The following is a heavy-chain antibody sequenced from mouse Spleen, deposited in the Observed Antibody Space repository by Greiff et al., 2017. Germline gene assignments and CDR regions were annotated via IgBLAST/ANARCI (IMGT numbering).Heavy chain of an antibody. Sequence: QVQLQQSGPELVKPGASVKISCKASGYAFSSSWMNWVKQRPGKGLEWIGRIYPGDGDTNYNGKFKGKATLTADKSSSTAYMQLSSLTSEDSAVYFCAYYYDGSQDYWGQGTTLTVSS. V-gene: IGHV1-82*01. CDR3: AYYYDGSQDY. J-gene: IGHJ2*01. CDR1: GYAFSSSW. CDR2: IYPGDGDT. D-gene: IGHD1-1*01.